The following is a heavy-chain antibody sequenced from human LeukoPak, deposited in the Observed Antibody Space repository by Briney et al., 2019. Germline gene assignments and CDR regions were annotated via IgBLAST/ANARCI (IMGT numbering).Heavy chain of an antibody. J-gene: IGHJ3*02. CDR2: ISSSGSTI. CDR1: GFTFSDYY. D-gene: IGHD6-19*01. V-gene: IGHV3-11*04. CDR3: AGYSSGWFGSFDI. Sequence: GGSLRLSCAASGFTFSDYYMSWIRQAPGKGLEWVSYISSSGSTIYYAGSVKGRFTISRDNAKNSLYLQMSSLRAEDTAVYYCAGYSSGWFGSFDIWGQGTMVTVSS.